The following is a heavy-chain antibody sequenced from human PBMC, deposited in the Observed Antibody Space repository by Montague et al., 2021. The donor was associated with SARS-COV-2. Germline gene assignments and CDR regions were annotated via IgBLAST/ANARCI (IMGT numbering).Heavy chain of an antibody. Sequence: SETLSLTCTVSGGSISSSYWTWIRQPPGKGLEWIGYIYYSGGTSYNPSLKSRVTMSFDTSKDQFSLKLSSVTAAATAVYYCARSSGSYSTFDFWGQGTLVTVSS. CDR3: ARSSGSYSTFDF. D-gene: IGHD3-10*01. CDR1: GGSISSSY. V-gene: IGHV4-59*08. J-gene: IGHJ4*02. CDR2: IYYSGGT.